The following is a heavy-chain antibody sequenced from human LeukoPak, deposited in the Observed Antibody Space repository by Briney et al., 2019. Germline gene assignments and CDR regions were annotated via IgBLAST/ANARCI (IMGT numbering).Heavy chain of an antibody. V-gene: IGHV3-23*01. D-gene: IGHD2-8*02. J-gene: IGHJ4*02. CDR3: TKGATLVPQGDFEY. CDR2: ISGSGDVT. CDR1: GFSFSSYA. Sequence: GGSVRLSCAASGFSFSSYALNWVRQAPGKGLGWVSGISGSGDVTYYADSVGGRLTISRDNAKNTLYLQMNSLIVEDTAIYYCTKGATLVPQGDFEYWGQGTLVIVSS.